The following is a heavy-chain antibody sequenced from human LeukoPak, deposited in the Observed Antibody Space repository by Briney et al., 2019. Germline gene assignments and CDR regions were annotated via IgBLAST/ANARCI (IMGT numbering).Heavy chain of an antibody. D-gene: IGHD2-2*01. Sequence: ASVKVSCKASGYTFTSYAMHWVRQAPGQRLEWMGWINAGNGNTKYSQEFQGRVTITRDTSASTAYMELSSLRSEDMAVYYCARAGGGYCSSTSCYDFDYWGQGTLVTVSS. CDR1: GYTFTSYA. CDR3: ARAGGGYCSSTSCYDFDY. CDR2: INAGNGNT. V-gene: IGHV1-3*03. J-gene: IGHJ4*02.